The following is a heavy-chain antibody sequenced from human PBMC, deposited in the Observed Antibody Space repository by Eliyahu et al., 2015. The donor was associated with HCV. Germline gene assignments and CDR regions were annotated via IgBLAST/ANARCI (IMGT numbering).Heavy chain of an antibody. CDR3: AKDWGCGSTTCLRGIDY. D-gene: IGHD2-2*01. V-gene: IGHV3-30*18. CDR2: ISYDGSNK. Sequence: RSLRLSCAXSGFPXXHQGMHWVRQAPGKGLEWVTVISYDGSNKYYEDSVKGRFTISRDNSKNTLYLQMNSLRAEDTAVYYCAKDWGCGSTTCLRGIDYWGQGTLVTVSS. J-gene: IGHJ4*02. CDR1: GFPXXHQG.